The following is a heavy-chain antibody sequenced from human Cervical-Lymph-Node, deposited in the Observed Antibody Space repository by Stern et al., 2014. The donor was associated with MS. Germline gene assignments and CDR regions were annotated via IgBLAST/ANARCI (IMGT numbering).Heavy chain of an antibody. D-gene: IGHD1-26*01. J-gene: IGHJ4*02. V-gene: IGHV1-46*01. CDR1: GYTFTSYY. Sequence: VQLVESGAEMEQPGASVKVSCKASGYTFTSYYIHWVRQAPGQGLEGMGIIDPSGVGTNYAQNFQGRVTMTSDTSTSTVYMELSSLRSEDTAVYYCARRTAVGTTASLDYWGQGTLVTVSS. CDR2: IDPSGVGT. CDR3: ARRTAVGTTASLDY.